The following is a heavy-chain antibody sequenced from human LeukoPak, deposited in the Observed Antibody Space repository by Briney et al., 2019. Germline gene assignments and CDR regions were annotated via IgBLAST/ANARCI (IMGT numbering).Heavy chain of an antibody. CDR2: IRDSGSST. V-gene: IGHV3-23*01. Sequence: GGSLRLSCAASGFTFSSYAMSWVRQAPGKGLEWVPAIRDSGSSTHYADSVKGRFTTSRDNSKNTLFLQMNSLRAEDTAIYYCAKYGPQDSGSSHFDYWGQGALATVSS. J-gene: IGHJ4*02. D-gene: IGHD1-26*01. CDR3: AKYGPQDSGSSHFDY. CDR1: GFTFSSYA.